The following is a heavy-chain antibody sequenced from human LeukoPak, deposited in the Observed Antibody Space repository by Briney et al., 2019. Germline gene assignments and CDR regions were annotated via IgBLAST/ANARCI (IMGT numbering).Heavy chain of an antibody. D-gene: IGHD3-22*01. J-gene: IGHJ4*02. CDR3: AGGGGYLIDY. CDR2: ITSDGTEE. CDR1: GFTFSSYW. V-gene: IGHV3-7*01. Sequence: GGSLRLSCTASGFTFSSYWMNWVRQVPGKELEWVAIITSDGTEEHYLDSVKGRFTISRDNANNLLFLQMNNLRAEDTAVYYCAGGGGYLIDYWGQGTLVTVSS.